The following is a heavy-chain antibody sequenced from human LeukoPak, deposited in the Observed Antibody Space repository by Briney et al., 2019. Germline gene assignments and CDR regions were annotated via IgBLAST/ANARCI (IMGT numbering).Heavy chain of an antibody. V-gene: IGHV4-59*01. CDR2: IYYSGST. Sequence: SETLSLTCTVSGGSISSYYWSWIRQPPGKGLEWIGYIYYSGSTNYNPSLKGRVTISVDTSKNQFSLKLSSVTAADTAVYYCARGDPSYYYYGMDVWGQGTTVTVSS. CDR1: GGSISSYY. CDR3: ARGDPSYYYYGMDV. D-gene: IGHD2-21*02. J-gene: IGHJ6*02.